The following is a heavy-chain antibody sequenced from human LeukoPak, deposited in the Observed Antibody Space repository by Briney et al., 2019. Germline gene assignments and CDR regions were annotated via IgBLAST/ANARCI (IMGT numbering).Heavy chain of an antibody. CDR1: GGSFKGYY. CDR2: TNQYGNS. Sequence: SETLSLTCAVYGGSFKGYYWSWIRQPPGKGLEWIGETNQYGNSNYNPSLKSRVTISVETSKNQFSLKLSSVTAADTAVYYCARDRFDDRSGYYYHYYYYMDVWGKGTTVTVSS. V-gene: IGHV4-34*01. J-gene: IGHJ6*03. D-gene: IGHD3-22*01. CDR3: ARDRFDDRSGYYYHYYYYMDV.